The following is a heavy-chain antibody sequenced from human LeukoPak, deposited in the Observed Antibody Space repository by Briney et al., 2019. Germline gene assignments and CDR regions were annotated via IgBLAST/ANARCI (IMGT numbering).Heavy chain of an antibody. Sequence: GGSLRLSCAASGFTFSSYWMSWVRQAPGKGLEWVANIKQDGSEKYYVDSVKGRFTISRDNAKNSLYLQMNSLRAEDTAVYYCARDAREVRGAYMDVWGKGTTVTVSS. J-gene: IGHJ6*03. V-gene: IGHV3-7*01. CDR1: GFTFSSYW. D-gene: IGHD3-10*01. CDR2: IKQDGSEK. CDR3: ARDAREVRGAYMDV.